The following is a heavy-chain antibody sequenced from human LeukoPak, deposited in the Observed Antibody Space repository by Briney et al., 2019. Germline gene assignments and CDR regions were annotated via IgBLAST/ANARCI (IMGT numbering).Heavy chain of an antibody. J-gene: IGHJ4*02. Sequence: GGSLRLSCEASTFTFTPGWMSWVRQAPGKGLEWVAMIKRDGGEKHYVDSVRGRFTISRDNAKKSLYLQMDSLRDEDTALYYCASLDTAHPSGVYWGQGTLVTVSS. D-gene: IGHD5-18*01. CDR2: IKRDGGEK. CDR3: ASLDTAHPSGVY. CDR1: TFTFTPGW. V-gene: IGHV3-7*01.